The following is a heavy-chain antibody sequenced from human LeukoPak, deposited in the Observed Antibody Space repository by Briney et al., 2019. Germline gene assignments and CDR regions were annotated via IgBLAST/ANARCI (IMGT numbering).Heavy chain of an antibody. V-gene: IGHV3-23*01. CDR1: GFTFSSYA. CDR2: ISSSGGST. CDR3: ALAGSRSYYLMRAFDY. J-gene: IGHJ4*02. Sequence: GGSLRLSCAASGFTFSSYAMSWVRQAPGKGLEWVSAISSSGGSTYYADSVKGRFTISRDNSKNTLYLQMNSLRAEDTAVHYCALAGSRSYYLMRAFDYWGQGTLVTVSS. D-gene: IGHD1-26*01.